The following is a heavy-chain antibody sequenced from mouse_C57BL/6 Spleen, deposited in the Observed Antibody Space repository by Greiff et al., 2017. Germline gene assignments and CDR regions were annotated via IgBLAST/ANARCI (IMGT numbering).Heavy chain of an antibody. CDR1: GYTFTSYW. D-gene: IGHD1-1*01. J-gene: IGHJ2*01. V-gene: IGHV1-69*01. CDR3: SRPLYYGSSLSFDY. CDR2: IDPSDSYT. Sequence: QVQLQQPGAELVMPGASVKLSCKASGYTFTSYWMHWVKQRPGPGLEWIGEIDPSDSYTNYNQKFKGKSTLTVDKSSITAYMQLSSLTSEYSAVYYCSRPLYYGSSLSFDYWGQGTTLTVSS.